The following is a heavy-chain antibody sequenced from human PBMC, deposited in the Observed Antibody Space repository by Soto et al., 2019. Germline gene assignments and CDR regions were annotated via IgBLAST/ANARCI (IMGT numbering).Heavy chain of an antibody. CDR1: GGSISSSSYY. Sequence: QLQLQESGPGLVKPSETLSLTCTVSGGSISSSSYYWGWIRQRPGKVLEWIGSIYYSGSTYYNPSLKSRVAITVDTPKNQFSLKLSCVTAADTAVYYCARTGGSRWYVGNYFYYWGQGTLVTVSS. CDR2: IYYSGST. D-gene: IGHD6-19*01. J-gene: IGHJ4*02. CDR3: ARTGGSRWYVGNYFYY. V-gene: IGHV4-39*01.